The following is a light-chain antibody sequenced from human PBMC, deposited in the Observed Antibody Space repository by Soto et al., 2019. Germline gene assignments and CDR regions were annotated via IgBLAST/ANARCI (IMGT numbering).Light chain of an antibody. CDR2: DAS. CDR3: QQSKSYPD. Sequence: DIQMTQSPSTLSASVGDRVTITCRASQSINDGLAWYQPKPGTAPKILISDASTLETGVPSRFSGSGSGTEFTLTISSLQPDDFATYYCQQSKSYPDLGKGTKLEIK. V-gene: IGKV1-5*01. J-gene: IGKJ2*01. CDR1: QSINDG.